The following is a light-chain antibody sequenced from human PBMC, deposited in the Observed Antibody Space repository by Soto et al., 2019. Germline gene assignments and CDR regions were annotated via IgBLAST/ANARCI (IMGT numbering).Light chain of an antibody. CDR2: EVT. CDR1: SSDVGGYNY. V-gene: IGLV2-14*01. CDR3: SSYTSSSTVL. J-gene: IGLJ2*01. Sequence: QSVLTQPASVSGSLGQSITISCTGTSSDVGGYNYVSWYQQHPGKDPKVVIFEVTNRPLGVSSRFSGSKSGNTASLTVSGLQAEDEGDYYCSSYTSSSTVLFGGGTKLTVL.